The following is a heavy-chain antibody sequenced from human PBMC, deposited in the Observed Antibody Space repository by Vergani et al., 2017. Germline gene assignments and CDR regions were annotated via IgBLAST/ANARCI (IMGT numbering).Heavy chain of an antibody. CDR1: GGSISSSSYY. CDR2: IYYSGST. J-gene: IGHJ4*02. CDR3: ETGAWLLFDY. Sequence: QLQLQESGPGLVKPSETLSLTCTVSGGSISSSSYYWGWLRQPPGKGLEWIGSIYYSGSTYYNPSLKSRVTISVDTSKNQFSLKLSSVTAADTAVYYCETGAWLLFDYWGQGTLVTVSS. V-gene: IGHV4-39*01. D-gene: IGHD5-12*01.